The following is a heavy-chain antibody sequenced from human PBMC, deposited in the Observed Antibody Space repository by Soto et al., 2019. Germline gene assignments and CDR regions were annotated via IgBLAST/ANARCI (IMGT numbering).Heavy chain of an antibody. J-gene: IGHJ5*02. CDR1: GYTFTSYY. V-gene: IGHV1-46*03. CDR2: INPSGGST. CDR3: ARGIVVVPVPYNWFDP. Sequence: GASVKVSCKASGYTFTSYYMHWVRQAPGQGLEWMGIINPSGGSTSYAQKFQGRVTMTRDTSTSTVYMELSSLRSEDTAVYYCARGIVVVPVPYNWFDPWGQGTLVTVSS. D-gene: IGHD2-2*01.